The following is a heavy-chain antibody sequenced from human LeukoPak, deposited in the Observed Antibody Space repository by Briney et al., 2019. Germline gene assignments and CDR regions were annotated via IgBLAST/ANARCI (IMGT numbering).Heavy chain of an antibody. CDR2: IWYDGSNK. Sequence: GGSLRLSCAASGFTFSSYGMHWVRQAPGKGLEWVAVIWYDGSNKYYADSVKGRFTISRDNSKNTLYLQMNSLRAEDTAVYYCARDSPYALRTSNGGSCPDYWGQGTLATVSS. J-gene: IGHJ4*02. CDR3: ARDSPYALRTSNGGSCPDY. D-gene: IGHD2-15*01. CDR1: GFTFSSYG. V-gene: IGHV3-33*01.